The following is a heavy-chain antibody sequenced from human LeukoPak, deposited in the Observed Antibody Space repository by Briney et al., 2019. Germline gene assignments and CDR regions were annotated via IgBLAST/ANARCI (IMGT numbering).Heavy chain of an antibody. CDR1: GGTFSSYA. D-gene: IGHD2-15*01. Sequence: ASVKVSCKASGGTFSSYAISWVRQAPGQGLEWMAIINPSGVSTTNAQKFQGRVTVTRDTSTSTVYMELSSLRSEDTAIYYCVRGALLGYCSGTSCYPWGYWGQGTLVTVSS. CDR3: VRGALLGYCSGTSCYPWGY. J-gene: IGHJ4*02. V-gene: IGHV1-46*01. CDR2: INPSGVST.